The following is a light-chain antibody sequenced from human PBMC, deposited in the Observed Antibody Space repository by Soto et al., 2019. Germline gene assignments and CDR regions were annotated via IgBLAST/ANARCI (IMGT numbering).Light chain of an antibody. CDR2: DVS. CDR3: CSYAGSYTHVV. J-gene: IGLJ2*01. V-gene: IGLV2-11*01. CDR1: SSDVGGYNH. Sequence: QSALTQPRSVSGSPGQSVTISCTGTSSDVGGYNHVSWYQQHPGKAPKFTIYDVSKRPSGVPDRFSGSKSGNTASLTISGLQAEDDADYYCCSYAGSYTHVVFGGGTKLTVL.